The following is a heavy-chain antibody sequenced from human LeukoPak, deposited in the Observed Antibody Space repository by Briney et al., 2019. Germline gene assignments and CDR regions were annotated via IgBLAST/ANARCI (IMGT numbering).Heavy chain of an antibody. CDR2: INHSGST. D-gene: IGHD3-10*01. Sequence: SETLSLTCAVYGGSFSGYYWSWIRQPPGKGLEWIGEINHSGSTNYNPSLKSRVTISVDTSKSQFSLKLSSVTAADTAVYYCARARRSYGPLNWFDPWGQGTLVTVSS. CDR1: GGSFSGYY. J-gene: IGHJ5*02. V-gene: IGHV4-34*01. CDR3: ARARRSYGPLNWFDP.